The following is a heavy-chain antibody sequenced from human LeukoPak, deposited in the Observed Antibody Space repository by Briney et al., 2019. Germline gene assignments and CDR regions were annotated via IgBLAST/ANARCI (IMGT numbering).Heavy chain of an antibody. J-gene: IGHJ4*02. D-gene: IGHD4-17*01. CDR2: ISVSGGST. V-gene: IGHV3-23*01. CDR1: GFTFSSYA. CDR3: VATVTILDY. Sequence: GGSLRLSCAASGFTFSSYAMSWVRQAPGKGLECVSGISVSGGSTYYADSVKGRFTISRDNSKNTVYLQMNSLRDEDTAVYYCVATVTILDYWGQGILVTVSS.